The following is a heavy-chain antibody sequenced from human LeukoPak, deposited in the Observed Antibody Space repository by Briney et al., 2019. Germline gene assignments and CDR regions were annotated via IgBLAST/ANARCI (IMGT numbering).Heavy chain of an antibody. D-gene: IGHD3-9*01. CDR1: GFTFSSYG. V-gene: IGHV3-33*01. Sequence: GGSLRLSCAASGFTFSSYGMHWVRQASGKGLEWVAVIWYDGSNKYYADSVKGRFTISRDNSKNTLYLQMNSLRAEDTAVYYCARDFETSMDYWGQGTLVTVSS. CDR3: ARDFETSMDY. CDR2: IWYDGSNK. J-gene: IGHJ4*02.